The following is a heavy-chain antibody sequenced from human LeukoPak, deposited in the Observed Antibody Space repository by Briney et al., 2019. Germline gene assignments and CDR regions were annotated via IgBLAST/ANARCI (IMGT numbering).Heavy chain of an antibody. CDR1: GGTFSSYA. J-gene: IGHJ3*02. V-gene: IGHV1-69*04. CDR3: ARDLYSGHEGNAFDI. Sequence: SVKVSCKASGGTFSSYAITWVRQAPGQGLEWMGRVIPILGIANYAQKFQGRVTIIADKSTSTAYMELSSLRSEDTAVYYCARDLYSGHEGNAFDIWGQGTMVTVSS. D-gene: IGHD5-12*01. CDR2: VIPILGIA.